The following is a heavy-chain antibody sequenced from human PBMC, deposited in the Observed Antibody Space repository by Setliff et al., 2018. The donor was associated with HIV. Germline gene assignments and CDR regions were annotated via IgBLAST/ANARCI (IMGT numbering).Heavy chain of an antibody. Sequence: SETLSLTCTVSGASISSHNYYWGWIRQSPGKGLEWIASIRSSGSTYYNPSLKSRVTISVDTSKNQFSLNLSSVPAADTAVYYCARVKYNSGWLRPPHYFDNWGQGALVTVSS. D-gene: IGHD6-19*01. CDR1: GASISSHNYY. CDR2: IRSSGST. J-gene: IGHJ4*02. CDR3: ARVKYNSGWLRPPHYFDN. V-gene: IGHV4-39*07.